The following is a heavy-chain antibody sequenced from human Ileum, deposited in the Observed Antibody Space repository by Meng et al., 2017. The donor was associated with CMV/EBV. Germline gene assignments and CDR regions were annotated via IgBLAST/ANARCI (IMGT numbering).Heavy chain of an antibody. Sequence: SETLSLTCTVSGASISSGDYHWNWIRQHPGKGLEWIGSIYYSGGTYYNPSLKGRVTISVDTSKNPFSLKLISVTAADTAFYYCARDRGYDFWCGSHYFGYWGQGTLVTVSS. CDR1: GASISSGDYH. D-gene: IGHD3-3*01. J-gene: IGHJ4*02. CDR2: IYYSGGT. V-gene: IGHV4-31*03. CDR3: ARDRGYDFWCGSHYFGY.